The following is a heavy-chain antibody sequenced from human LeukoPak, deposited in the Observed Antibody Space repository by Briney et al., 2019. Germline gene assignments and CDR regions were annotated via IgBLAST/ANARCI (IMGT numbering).Heavy chain of an antibody. Sequence: SETLSLTCTVSGGSISSYYWSWIRQPPGKGLEWIGYIYYSGSTNYNPSLKSRVTISVDTSKNQFSLKLSSVTAADTAVYYCARGNYDYVWGSYWTANWFDPWGQGTLGTVSS. CDR2: IYYSGST. CDR3: ARGNYDYVWGSYWTANWFDP. J-gene: IGHJ5*02. CDR1: GGSISSYY. D-gene: IGHD3-16*01. V-gene: IGHV4-59*01.